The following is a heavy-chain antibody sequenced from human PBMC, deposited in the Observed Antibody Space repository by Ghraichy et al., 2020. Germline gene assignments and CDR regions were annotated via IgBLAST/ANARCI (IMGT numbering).Heavy chain of an antibody. Sequence: GGSLRLSCAASGFTFSGSAIHWVRQASGKGLEWVGRIRSKPNNYATEYLASVEGRFTISRDDLKYTAYLQMNSLKTEDTAVYYCTTGLNYYGSGSSFHYAMDVWGQGTTVTVSS. CDR3: TTGLNYYGSGSSFHYAMDV. CDR1: GFTFSGSA. V-gene: IGHV3-73*01. CDR2: IRSKPNNYAT. J-gene: IGHJ6*02. D-gene: IGHD3-10*01.